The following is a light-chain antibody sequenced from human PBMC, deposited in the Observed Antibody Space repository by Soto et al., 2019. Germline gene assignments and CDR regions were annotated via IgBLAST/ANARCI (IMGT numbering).Light chain of an antibody. CDR3: SSYTSSSTLV. CDR2: DVS. V-gene: IGLV2-14*01. J-gene: IGLJ1*01. CDR1: SSDVGGYNY. Sequence: QSALTQPASVSGSPGQSITISCTGTSSDVGGYNYVSWYQQHPGKAPKLMIYDVSNRPSGVSNRFSGSKSGNTASLTISGLQAEDEDDYYCSSYTSSSTLVFGTGTQLTVL.